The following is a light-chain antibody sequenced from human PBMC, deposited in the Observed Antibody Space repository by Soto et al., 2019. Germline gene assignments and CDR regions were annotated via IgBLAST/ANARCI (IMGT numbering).Light chain of an antibody. Sequence: DIPMTQSPSSLSASVGDRVSMSCQASQAIGTSLNWYQQKSGKAPQVLIYGASTLQGGMPSRFSGSGSGTDFTLTITSLQPDDFATYFCQHNYSTPPTFGQGTKVETK. V-gene: IGKV1-39*01. CDR2: GAS. CDR3: QHNYSTPPT. CDR1: QAIGTS. J-gene: IGKJ1*01.